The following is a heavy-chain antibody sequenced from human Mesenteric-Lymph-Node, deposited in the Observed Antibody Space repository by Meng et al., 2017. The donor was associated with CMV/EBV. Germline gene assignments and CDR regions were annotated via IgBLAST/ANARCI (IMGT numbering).Heavy chain of an antibody. J-gene: IGHJ6*02. V-gene: IGHV3-30*04. Sequence: GESLKISCAASGFTFSSYAMHWVRQAPGKGLEWVAVISYDGSNKYYADSVKGRFTISRDNSKNTLYLQMNSPRAEDTAVYYCARASQVVTIFGVVITQKFNGMDVWGQGTTVTVSS. CDR3: ARASQVVTIFGVVITQKFNGMDV. D-gene: IGHD3-3*01. CDR1: GFTFSSYA. CDR2: ISYDGSNK.